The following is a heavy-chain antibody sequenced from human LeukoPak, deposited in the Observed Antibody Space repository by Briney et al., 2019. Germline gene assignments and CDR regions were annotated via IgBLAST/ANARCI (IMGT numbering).Heavy chain of an antibody. CDR3: AIRYYDFWSGYSLGPFDP. V-gene: IGHV4-38-2*01. CDR2: IYHSGST. D-gene: IGHD3-3*01. J-gene: IGHJ5*02. Sequence: SETLSLTCAVSGYSISSGYYWGWIRQPPGKGREGIGRIYHSGSTYYHPSLKSRVTISVDTSKNQFSLKLSSVTAADTAVYYCAIRYYDFWSGYSLGPFDPWGQGTLVTVSS. CDR1: GYSISSGYY.